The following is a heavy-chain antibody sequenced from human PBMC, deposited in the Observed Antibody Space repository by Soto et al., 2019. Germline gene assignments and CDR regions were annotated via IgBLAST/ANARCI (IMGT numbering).Heavy chain of an antibody. D-gene: IGHD5-18*01. J-gene: IGHJ4*02. V-gene: IGHV3-11*05. CDR3: ARDQRGYNYGFRFDQ. CDR1: GFTFTDYY. Sequence: QVQLVESGGGLVKPGGSLRLSCAASGFTFTDYYMSWIRQAPGRGLEWLSYISSRSSYTNYADSVKGRFTISRDNAKNSLYLEMNSLRVEDTAGYYCARDQRGYNYGFRFDQWGQGILVTVSS. CDR2: ISSRSSYT.